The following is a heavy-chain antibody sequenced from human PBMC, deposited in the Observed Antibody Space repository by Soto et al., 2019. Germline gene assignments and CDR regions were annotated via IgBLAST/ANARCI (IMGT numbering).Heavy chain of an antibody. CDR2: TYYRSKWYN. Sequence: QSPTLSLTCAISGDSVSSNSAAWNWIRQSPSRGLEWLGRTYYRSKWYNDYAVSVKSRITINPDTSKNQFSLQLNSVTPEDTAVYYCAREGWAKIVLMVYAAHPASFIDYWGQGTLVTVSS. J-gene: IGHJ4*02. CDR1: GDSVSSNSAA. D-gene: IGHD2-8*01. V-gene: IGHV6-1*01. CDR3: AREGWAKIVLMVYAAHPASFIDY.